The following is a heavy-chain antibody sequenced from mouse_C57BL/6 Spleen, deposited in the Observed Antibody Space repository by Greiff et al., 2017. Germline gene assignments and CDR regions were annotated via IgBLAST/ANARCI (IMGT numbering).Heavy chain of an antibody. CDR2: INPSSGYP. CDR3: ASLLSEDY. D-gene: IGHD2-10*01. Sequence: VQLQQSGAELAKPGASVKLSCKASGYTFTSYWMHWVKQRPGQGLEWIGYINPSSGYPKYNQKLKDKATLTADKSSSTAYMQLSSLTYEDSAVYYCASLLSEDYWVQGTSLTFSS. CDR1: GYTFTSYW. V-gene: IGHV1-7*01. J-gene: IGHJ2*02.